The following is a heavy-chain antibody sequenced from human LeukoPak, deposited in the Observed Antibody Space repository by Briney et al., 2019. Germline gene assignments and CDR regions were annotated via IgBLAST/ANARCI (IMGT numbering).Heavy chain of an antibody. J-gene: IGHJ5*02. D-gene: IGHD2-2*01. CDR3: ARDRAHCSSTSCSGHNWFDP. Sequence: SETLSLTCTVSGGSISSGGYYWSWIRQHPGKGLEWIGYIYYSGSTYYNPSLKSRVTISVDTSKNQFSLKLSSVTAADTAVYYCARDRAHCSSTSCSGHNWFDPWGQGTLVTVSS. CDR2: IYYSGST. V-gene: IGHV4-31*03. CDR1: GGSISSGGYY.